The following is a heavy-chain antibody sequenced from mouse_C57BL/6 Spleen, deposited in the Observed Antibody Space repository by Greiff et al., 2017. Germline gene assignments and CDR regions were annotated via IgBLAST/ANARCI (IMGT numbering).Heavy chain of an antibody. J-gene: IGHJ2*01. V-gene: IGHV1-66*01. CDR3: ARRPYENYFDY. Sequence: QVQLQQSGPELVKPGASVKISCKASGYSFTSYYIHWVKQRPGQGLEWIGWIYPGSGNTKYNEKFKGKATLTADTSSSTAYMQLSSLTSEDSAVYYCARRPYENYFDYWGQGTTLTVSS. CDR2: IYPGSGNT. CDR1: GYSFTSYY. D-gene: IGHD2-3*01.